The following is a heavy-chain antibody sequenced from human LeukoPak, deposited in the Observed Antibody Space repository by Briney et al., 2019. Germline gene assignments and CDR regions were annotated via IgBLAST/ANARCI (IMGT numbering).Heavy chain of an antibody. CDR1: GGSISSYY. D-gene: IGHD6-13*01. V-gene: IGHV4-59*01. CDR3: ARGRAYSSSWPHDY. CDR2: IYYSGST. J-gene: IGHJ4*02. Sequence: PSETLSLTCTVSGGSISSYYWGWIRQPPGKGLEWIGYIYYSGSTNYNPSLKSRVTISVDTSKNQFSLKLSSVTAADTAVYYCARGRAYSSSWPHDYWGQGTLVTVSS.